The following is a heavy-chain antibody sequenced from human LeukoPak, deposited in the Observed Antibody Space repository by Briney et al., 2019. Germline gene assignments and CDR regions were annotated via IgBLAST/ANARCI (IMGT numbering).Heavy chain of an antibody. CDR3: ARGGYYYGSGSYSHYYYYGMDV. D-gene: IGHD3-10*01. J-gene: IGHJ6*02. CDR2: MNPNSGNT. CDR1: GYTFTSYD. Sequence: GASVKVSCKASGYTFTSYDINWVRQATGQGLEWMGWMNPNSGNTGYAQKFQGRVTMTRNTSISTAYMELSSLRSEDTAVYYRARGGYYYGSGSYSHYYYYGMDVWGQGTTVTVSS. V-gene: IGHV1-8*01.